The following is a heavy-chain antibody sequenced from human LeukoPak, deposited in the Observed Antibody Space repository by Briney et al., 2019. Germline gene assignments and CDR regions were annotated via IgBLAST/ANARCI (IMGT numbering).Heavy chain of an antibody. CDR3: GRDLIDYGGNIVY. D-gene: IGHD4-23*01. V-gene: IGHV1-18*04. J-gene: IGHJ4*02. Sequence: ASVKVSCKASGYTFTSYYMHWVRQAPGQGLEWMGWISGHNGNTNYVQKVQGRVTMTTDTSTSTAYMELRSLRSDDTAVYYCGRDLIDYGGNIVYWGQGTLVTVSS. CDR1: GYTFTSYY. CDR2: ISGHNGNT.